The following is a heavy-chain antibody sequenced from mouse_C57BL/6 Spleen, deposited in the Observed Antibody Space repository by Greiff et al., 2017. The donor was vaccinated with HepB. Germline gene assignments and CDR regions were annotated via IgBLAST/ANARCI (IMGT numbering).Heavy chain of an antibody. J-gene: IGHJ1*03. CDR2: IDPSDSYT. Sequence: VQLQQPGAELVKPGASVKLSCKASGYTFTSYWMQWVKQRPGQGLEWIGEIDPSDSYTNYNQKFKGKATLTVDTSSSTAYMQLSSLTSEDSAVYYCARTGERYWYFDVWGTGTTVTVSS. V-gene: IGHV1-50*01. CDR1: GYTFTSYW. CDR3: ARTGERYWYFDV.